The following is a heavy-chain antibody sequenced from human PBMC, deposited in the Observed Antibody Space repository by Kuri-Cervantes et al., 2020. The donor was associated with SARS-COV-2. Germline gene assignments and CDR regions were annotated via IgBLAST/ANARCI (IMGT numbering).Heavy chain of an antibody. Sequence: ETLSLTCAASGFTFSSYAMSWVRQAPGKGLEWVSAISGSGGSTYYADSVKGRFTISRDNSKNTLYLQMNSLRAEDTAVYYCAKVQGNGENAFDIWGQGTMVTVSS. V-gene: IGHV3-23*01. CDR2: ISGSGGST. CDR1: GFTFSSYA. D-gene: IGHD3-10*01. CDR3: AKVQGNGENAFDI. J-gene: IGHJ3*02.